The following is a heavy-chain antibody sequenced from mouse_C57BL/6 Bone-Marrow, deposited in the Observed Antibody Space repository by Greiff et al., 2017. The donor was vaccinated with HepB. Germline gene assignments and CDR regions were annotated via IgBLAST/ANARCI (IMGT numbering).Heavy chain of an antibody. J-gene: IGHJ3*01. Sequence: VQLQQPGAELVKPGASVKLSCKASGYTFTSYWMQWVKQRPGQGLEWIGEIDPSDSYTNYNQKFKGKATLTVDTSSSTAYMQLSSLTSEDSAVYYCARLLPGTWFAYWGQGTLVTVSA. CDR3: ARLLPGTWFAY. CDR1: GYTFTSYW. V-gene: IGHV1-50*01. D-gene: IGHD1-1*01. CDR2: IDPSDSYT.